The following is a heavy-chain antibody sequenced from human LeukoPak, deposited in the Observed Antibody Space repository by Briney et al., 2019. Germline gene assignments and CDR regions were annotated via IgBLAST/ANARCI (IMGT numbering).Heavy chain of an antibody. D-gene: IGHD3-16*01. Sequence: SETLSLTCTVSGGSISNYYWSWIRQPAGKGLEWIGRIYTSGSTNYNPSLKSRVTMSVDTSKNQFSLKLSSVTAADTAVYYCARDNDSRDPPHFDYWGQGTLVTVSS. J-gene: IGHJ4*02. CDR1: GGSISNYY. CDR3: ARDNDSRDPPHFDY. V-gene: IGHV4-4*07. CDR2: IYTSGST.